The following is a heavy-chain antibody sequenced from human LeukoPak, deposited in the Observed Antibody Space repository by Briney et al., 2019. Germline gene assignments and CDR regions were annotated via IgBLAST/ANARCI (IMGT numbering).Heavy chain of an antibody. CDR3: AKGAGYSSGWLNWFDP. CDR1: GFTFSTYG. D-gene: IGHD6-19*01. V-gene: IGHV3-33*06. Sequence: GGSLRLSCAASGFTFSTYGMHWVRQAPGKGLEWVAVIWFDGSNKYYADSVKGRFTISRDNSKNTLYLQINSLRAEDTAVYYCAKGAGYSSGWLNWFDPWGQGTLVTVSS. CDR2: IWFDGSNK. J-gene: IGHJ5*02.